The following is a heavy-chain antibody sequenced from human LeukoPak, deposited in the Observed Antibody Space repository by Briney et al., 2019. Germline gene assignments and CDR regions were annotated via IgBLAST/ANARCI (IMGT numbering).Heavy chain of an antibody. CDR2: INPNSGGT. V-gene: IGHV1-2*06. D-gene: IGHD1-26*01. CDR1: GYTFTGYC. Sequence: ASVKVSCKASGYTFTGYCMHWVRQAPGQGLEWMGRINPNSGGTNYAQKFQGRVTMTRDTSISTAYMELSRLRSDDTAVYYCARDCPSGSGSYWGGSDYWGQGTLVTVSS. J-gene: IGHJ4*02. CDR3: ARDCPSGSGSYWGGSDY.